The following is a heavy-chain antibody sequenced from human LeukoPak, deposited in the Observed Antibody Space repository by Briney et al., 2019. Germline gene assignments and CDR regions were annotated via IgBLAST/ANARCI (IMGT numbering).Heavy chain of an antibody. Sequence: SETLSLTCTVSGGSIGTYHWSWFRQPPGKGLEWIGYIFDSGSPNYTPALRSRVTISLDTSKNQLSLRLKSATAADTAIYYCARHDENGYYFFDIWGQGTLVTVSS. V-gene: IGHV4-59*08. J-gene: IGHJ4*02. D-gene: IGHD5-24*01. CDR3: ARHDENGYYFFDI. CDR1: GGSIGTYH. CDR2: IFDSGSP.